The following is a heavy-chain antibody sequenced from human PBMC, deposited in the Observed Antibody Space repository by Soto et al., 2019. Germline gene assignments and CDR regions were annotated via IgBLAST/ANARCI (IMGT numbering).Heavy chain of an antibody. D-gene: IGHD5-18*01. J-gene: IGHJ6*02. V-gene: IGHV4-34*01. Sequence: SETLSLTCAVYGGSFSGYYWSWIRQPPGKGLEWIGEINHSGSTNYNPSLKSRVTISVDTSKNQFSLKLSSVTAADTAVYYCARAGYSYAHVWRFYGMDVSGPGTTVTVSS. CDR3: ARAGYSYAHVWRFYGMDV. CDR2: INHSGST. CDR1: GGSFSGYY.